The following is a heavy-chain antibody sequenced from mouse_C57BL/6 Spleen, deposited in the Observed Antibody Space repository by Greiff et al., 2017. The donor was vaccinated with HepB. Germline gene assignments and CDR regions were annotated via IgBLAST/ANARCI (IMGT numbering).Heavy chain of an antibody. Sequence: VQLQQSGPELVKPGASVKISCKASGYAFSSSWMNWVKQRPGKGLEWIGRIYPGDGDTNYNGKFKGKATLTADKSSSTAYMQLSSLTSEDSAVYFCARPGYSYGYFDDWGTGTTVTVSS. CDR2: IYPGDGDT. CDR3: ARPGYSYGYFDD. J-gene: IGHJ1*03. D-gene: IGHD2-12*01. CDR1: GYAFSSSW. V-gene: IGHV1-82*01.